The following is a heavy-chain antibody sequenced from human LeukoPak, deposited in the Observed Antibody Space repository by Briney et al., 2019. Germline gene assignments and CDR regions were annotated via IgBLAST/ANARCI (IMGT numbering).Heavy chain of an antibody. D-gene: IGHD3-22*01. Sequence: GGSLRLSCAASGFSVSSNYVNWVRQAPGKGLEWVSAIYTGGTTYYADSVKGRFTISRDNAKNSLYLQMNSLRAEDTAVYYCARYLSYYYDSSGYYYSLLFDYWGQGTLVTVSS. CDR2: IYTGGTT. J-gene: IGHJ4*02. V-gene: IGHV3-66*01. CDR1: GFSVSSNY. CDR3: ARYLSYYYDSSGYYYSLLFDY.